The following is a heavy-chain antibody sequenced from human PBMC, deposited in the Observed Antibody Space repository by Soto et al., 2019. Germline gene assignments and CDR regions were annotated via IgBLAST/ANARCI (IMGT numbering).Heavy chain of an antibody. CDR3: ARGGQTTVVTFVY. J-gene: IGHJ4*02. CDR2: ISSSGSSI. CDR1: GFAFSDYY. D-gene: IGHD2-15*01. V-gene: IGHV3-11*01. Sequence: GGSLRLSCVASGFAFSDYYMSWVRQAPGKGLEWIAYISSSGSSIYYAESVEGRFTISRDNAKSSLYLQMNSLKAEDTAVYFCARGGQTTVVTFVYWGQGTPVTVSS.